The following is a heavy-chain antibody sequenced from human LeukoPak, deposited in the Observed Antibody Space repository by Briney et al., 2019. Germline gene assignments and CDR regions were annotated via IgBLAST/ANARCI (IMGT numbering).Heavy chain of an antibody. D-gene: IGHD4-17*01. Sequence: ASVKVSCKASGYTFTSYDINWVRQATGQGLEWMGWMNPNSGNTGYAQKFQGRVTMTRNTSISTAYMELSSLRSEDTAVYYCARVRSAVTTLAKRNCFDPWGQGTLVTVSS. CDR1: GYTFTSYD. V-gene: IGHV1-8*01. CDR2: MNPNSGNT. CDR3: ARVRSAVTTLAKRNCFDP. J-gene: IGHJ5*02.